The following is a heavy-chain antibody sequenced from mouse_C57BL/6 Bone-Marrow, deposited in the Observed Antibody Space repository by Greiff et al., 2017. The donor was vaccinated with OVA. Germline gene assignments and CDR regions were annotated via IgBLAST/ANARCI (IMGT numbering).Heavy chain of an antibody. D-gene: IGHD2-5*01. CDR1: GYTFTDYE. V-gene: IGHV1-15*01. Sequence: QVQLQQSGAELVRPGASVTLSCKASGYTFTDYEMHWVKQTPVHGLEWIGAIDPETGGTAYNQKFKGKAILTADKSSSTAYMELRSLTSEDSAVYYCTTTYYSNYGWFAYWGQGTLVTVSA. CDR3: TTTYYSNYGWFAY. J-gene: IGHJ3*01. CDR2: IDPETGGT.